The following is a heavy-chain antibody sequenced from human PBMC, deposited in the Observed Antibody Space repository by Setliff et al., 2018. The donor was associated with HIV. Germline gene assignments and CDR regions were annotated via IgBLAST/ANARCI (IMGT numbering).Heavy chain of an antibody. CDR1: GGTFSSYA. CDR2: IIPIFGTA. D-gene: IGHD3-22*01. Sequence: SVKVSCKASGGTFSSYAISWVRQAPGQGLEWMGGIIPIFGTANYAQKFQGRVTMTWDTSTSTVYMDLSSLRSEDTAVYYCARAPGISGFFYWYFDLWGRGTLVTVSS. CDR3: ARAPGISGFFYWYFDL. V-gene: IGHV1-69*06. J-gene: IGHJ2*01.